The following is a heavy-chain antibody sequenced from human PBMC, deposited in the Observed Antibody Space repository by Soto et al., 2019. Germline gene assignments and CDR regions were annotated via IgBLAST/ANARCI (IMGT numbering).Heavy chain of an antibody. Sequence: QVQLVQSGPAVKKPGASVKVSCKASGYTFTSYDINWVRQAPGQGLEWMGWISVYDGHTNYAQKLQDRVTMTTDTSTSTAYMELRSLRSDDTAVYYCASALGIGDYWGQGTQVTVSS. CDR2: ISVYDGHT. J-gene: IGHJ4*02. D-gene: IGHD7-27*01. V-gene: IGHV1-18*01. CDR3: ASALGIGDY. CDR1: GYTFTSYD.